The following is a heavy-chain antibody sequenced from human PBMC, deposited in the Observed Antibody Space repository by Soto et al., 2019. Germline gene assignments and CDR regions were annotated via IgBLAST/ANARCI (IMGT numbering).Heavy chain of an antibody. CDR3: ARDQSGAADI. CDR1: GDSMSSYY. J-gene: IGHJ3*02. CDR2: ISATGRT. Sequence: VQLQESGPGLVEPSETLSLTCTVSGDSMSSYYWNWIRQPAGKGLEGIGRISATGRTSYMSSLKSRITLSVDTSKNQFSLNLKFVPAADTAVYFCARDQSGAADIWGQGTMVTVS. V-gene: IGHV4-4*07. D-gene: IGHD7-27*01.